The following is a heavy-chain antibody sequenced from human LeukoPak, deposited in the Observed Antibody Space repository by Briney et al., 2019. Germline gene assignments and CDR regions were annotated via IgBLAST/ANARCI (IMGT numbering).Heavy chain of an antibody. CDR3: AKAPTVTTLVVDY. V-gene: IGHV3-23*01. Sequence: GGSLRLSCAASGFTFSTYSMTWVRQAPGKGLEWVSGISSSGRGTYYADSVKGRFTISRDISKNTLYLQMNSLRAEDTAVYYCAKAPTVTTLVVDYWGQGTLVTVSS. CDR2: ISSSGRGT. CDR1: GFTFSTYS. D-gene: IGHD4-11*01. J-gene: IGHJ4*02.